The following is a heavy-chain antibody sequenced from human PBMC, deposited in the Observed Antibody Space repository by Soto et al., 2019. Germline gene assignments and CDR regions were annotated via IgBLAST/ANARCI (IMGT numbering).Heavy chain of an antibody. CDR1: GFTFSSYA. Sequence: QVQLVESGGGVVQPGRSLRLSCAASGFTFSSYAMHWVRQAPGKGLEWVAVISYDGSNTYYADSVKGRFTISRENSKNTLYLQMTSLISEDTAVFYCARGLGLDIDYWGQGTLVTVSS. J-gene: IGHJ4*02. CDR2: ISYDGSNT. D-gene: IGHD3-16*01. CDR3: ARGLGLDIDY. V-gene: IGHV3-30-3*01.